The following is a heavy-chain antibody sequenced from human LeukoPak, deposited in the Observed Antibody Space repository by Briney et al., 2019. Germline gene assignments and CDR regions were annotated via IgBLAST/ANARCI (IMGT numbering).Heavy chain of an antibody. D-gene: IGHD1-26*01. Sequence: ASVKVSCKASGGNFNNYAISWVRQAPGQGLEWMGWIKPNSGGANFAQKFQGRVTMTRDTSISTAYMELSRLRSDDTAVYYCARDQGATTFGFDYWGQGTLVTVSS. CDR1: GGNFNNYA. CDR3: ARDQGATTFGFDY. V-gene: IGHV1-2*02. CDR2: IKPNSGGA. J-gene: IGHJ4*02.